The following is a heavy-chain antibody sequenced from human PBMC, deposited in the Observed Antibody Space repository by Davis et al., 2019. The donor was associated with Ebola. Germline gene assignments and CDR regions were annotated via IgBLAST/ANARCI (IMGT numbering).Heavy chain of an antibody. J-gene: IGHJ5*02. CDR1: GWSFSGYY. CDR2: INHSGST. Sequence: SETLSLTCAAYGWSFSGYYSSWLLQPPAKGLEWIGAINHSGSTNYNPSLKRRVTISVDTSKNQFSMKLSSVTAADTAVYYCARGGDFWSGYTNWFDPWGQGTLVTVSS. D-gene: IGHD3-3*01. CDR3: ARGGDFWSGYTNWFDP. V-gene: IGHV4-34*01.